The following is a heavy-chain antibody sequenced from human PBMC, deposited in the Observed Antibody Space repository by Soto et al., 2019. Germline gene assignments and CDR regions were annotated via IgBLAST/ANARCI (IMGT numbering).Heavy chain of an antibody. CDR1: GGSISDYQ. V-gene: IGHV4-59*01. Sequence: QVQLQESGPGLAKPSETLSLTCSISGGSISDYQWNWIRQPPGKGLEGIGYIYYSGRTNYNPSLKSRLTISLATSTRQFSLRLRSVTAADTAVYYCARMRGLEEISPYLDYWGQGALVTVSS. D-gene: IGHD3-16*01. CDR2: IYYSGRT. J-gene: IGHJ4*02. CDR3: ARMRGLEEISPYLDY.